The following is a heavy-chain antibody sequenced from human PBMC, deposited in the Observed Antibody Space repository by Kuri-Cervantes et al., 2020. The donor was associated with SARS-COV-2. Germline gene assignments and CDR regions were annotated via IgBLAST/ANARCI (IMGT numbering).Heavy chain of an antibody. Sequence: GESLKISCAASGFTFSSYWMSWVRQAPGKGLEWVANMKQDGSQKYYVYIVKGRFTVSRDNTKNTLFLKMTSLSDEDTAVYYCTKDPGSSSRYVFDTWGQGTLVTVSS. CDR3: TKDPGSSSRYVFDT. CDR1: GFTFSSYW. D-gene: IGHD6-13*01. CDR2: MKQDGSQK. V-gene: IGHV3-7*01. J-gene: IGHJ5*02.